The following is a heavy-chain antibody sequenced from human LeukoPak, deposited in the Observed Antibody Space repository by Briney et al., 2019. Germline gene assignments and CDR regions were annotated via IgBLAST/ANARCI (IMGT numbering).Heavy chain of an antibody. CDR3: GSQRTNNGRGVFDY. J-gene: IGHJ4*02. Sequence: GGSLRLSCAASRFTFRSYWMTCVRQAPGKGLEWVANIKGDGSEKYYVDSVKGRFTISRDNAKNSLYLQMNSLRAVDTAFDCGGSQRTNNGRGVFDYWGQGTLVTVSS. CDR1: RFTFRSYW. V-gene: IGHV3-7*02. D-gene: IGHD3-10*02. CDR2: IKGDGSEK.